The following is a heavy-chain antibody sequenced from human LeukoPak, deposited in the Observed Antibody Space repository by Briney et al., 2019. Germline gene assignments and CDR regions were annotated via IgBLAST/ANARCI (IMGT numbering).Heavy chain of an antibody. Sequence: PSETLSLTCTVSGDSISNYYWSWIRQPPGKGLEWIGFISYSGSTNYNPSLKSRVTISVDTSRSQFSLKLISVTAADTAVYYCAREAFLGGPDPWGQGTLVTVST. CDR2: ISYSGST. D-gene: IGHD2/OR15-2a*01. CDR1: GDSISNYY. CDR3: AREAFLGGPDP. J-gene: IGHJ5*02. V-gene: IGHV4-59*01.